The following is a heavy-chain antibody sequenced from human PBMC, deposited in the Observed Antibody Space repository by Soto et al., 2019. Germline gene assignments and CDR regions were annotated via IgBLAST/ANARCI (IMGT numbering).Heavy chain of an antibody. CDR2: IYPGDSDT. J-gene: IGHJ3*02. Sequence: PRGSLKISCKGSGYSFTSYWIGWVRQMPGKGLEWMGIIYPGDSDTRYSPSFQGQVTISADKSISTAYLQWSSLKASDTAMYYCASPYCGGDCPDAFDIWGQGTMVTVSS. CDR1: GYSFTSYW. V-gene: IGHV5-51*01. D-gene: IGHD2-21*02. CDR3: ASPYCGGDCPDAFDI.